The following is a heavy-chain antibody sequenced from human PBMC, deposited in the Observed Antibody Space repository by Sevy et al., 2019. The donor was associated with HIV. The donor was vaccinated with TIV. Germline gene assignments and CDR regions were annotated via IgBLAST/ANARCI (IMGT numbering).Heavy chain of an antibody. Sequence: SESLSLTCAVYGRSFSGYYWSWIRQPPGKGLEWIGEINHSGSTNYNPSLKSRVTISVDTSKNQFCLKLSSVTAADTAVYYCARHCSSTSCSHAFDIWGQGIMVTVSS. CDR1: GRSFSGYY. J-gene: IGHJ3*02. D-gene: IGHD2-2*01. CDR2: INHSGST. V-gene: IGHV4-34*01. CDR3: ARHCSSTSCSHAFDI.